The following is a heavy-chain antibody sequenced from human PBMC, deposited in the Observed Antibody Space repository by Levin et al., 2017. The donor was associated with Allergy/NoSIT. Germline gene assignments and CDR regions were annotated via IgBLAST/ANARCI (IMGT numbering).Heavy chain of an antibody. CDR1: GFTFSSYA. CDR2: ISGSGGST. V-gene: IGHV3-23*01. CDR3: AKEGVAVAGYDAFDI. Sequence: GESLKISCAASGFTFSSYAMSWVRQAPGKGLEWVSAISGSGGSTYYADSVKGRFTISRDNSKNTLYLQMNSLRAEDTAVYYCAKEGVAVAGYDAFDIWGQGTMVTVSS. D-gene: IGHD6-19*01. J-gene: IGHJ3*02.